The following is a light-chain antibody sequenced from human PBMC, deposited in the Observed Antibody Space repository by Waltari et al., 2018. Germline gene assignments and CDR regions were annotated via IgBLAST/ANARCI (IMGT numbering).Light chain of an antibody. J-gene: IGKJ1*01. CDR2: VAS. Sequence: DIQMTQSPSSMSASVGDRVTITCRASQSIISYLNWYQQKPGKAPKRLIYVASSLESGVPSRFSGSGSGTDFTLTISSLQPEDFATYYCQQSYSTPWTFGQGTKVEIK. CDR3: QQSYSTPWT. CDR1: QSIISY. V-gene: IGKV1-39*01.